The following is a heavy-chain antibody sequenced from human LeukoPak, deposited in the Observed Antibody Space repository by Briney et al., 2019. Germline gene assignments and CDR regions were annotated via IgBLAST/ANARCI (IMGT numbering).Heavy chain of an antibody. CDR3: ASDFSTYHEEHSYY. J-gene: IGHJ4*02. D-gene: IGHD3/OR15-3a*01. CDR2: IVSTLSIA. Sequence: SVKVSCKSSGGTFTNYALSWVRQAPGQGLEWMGRIVSTLSIANYAQKFQGRITISADKSTSTVYLELGSLRSEDTAVYYCASDFSTYHEEHSYYWGQGTLVTVSP. CDR1: GGTFTNYA. V-gene: IGHV1-69*04.